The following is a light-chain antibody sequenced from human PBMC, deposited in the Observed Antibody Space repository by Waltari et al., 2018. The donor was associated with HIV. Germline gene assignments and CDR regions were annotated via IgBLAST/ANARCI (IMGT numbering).Light chain of an antibody. CDR2: GHR. CDR1: SGSIASDY. CDR3: QSSYSNSQV. J-gene: IGLJ2*01. Sequence: NFILTQPHSVSASPGKTVTISCTRSSGSIASDYVQWYQQRLGSAPAVVIYGHRQRPSGVPDRFSGSIDGSSNSASRTISGLRSEDEADYYCQSSYSNSQVFGGGTKLTVL. V-gene: IGLV6-57*03.